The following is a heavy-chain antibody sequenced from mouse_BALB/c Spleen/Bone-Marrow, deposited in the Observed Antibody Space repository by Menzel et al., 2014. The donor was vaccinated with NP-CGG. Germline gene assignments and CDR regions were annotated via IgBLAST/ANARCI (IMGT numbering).Heavy chain of an antibody. J-gene: IGHJ4*01. CDR1: GYTFTTYW. CDR3: ARSTGAMDY. CDR2: INPTTGYT. Sequence: VQLQQSGAELAKPGASVKMSCKASGYTFTTYWMHWVKQRPGQGLEWIGFINPTTGYTECNQNFKDKASLTADKSSSTAYMQRSSLTSEDSAVYYCARSTGAMDYWGQGTSVTVSS. V-gene: IGHV1-7*01. D-gene: IGHD3-2*01.